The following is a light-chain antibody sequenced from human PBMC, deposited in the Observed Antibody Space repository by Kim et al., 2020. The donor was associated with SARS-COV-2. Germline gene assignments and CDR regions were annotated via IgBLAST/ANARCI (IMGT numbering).Light chain of an antibody. V-gene: IGKV3-15*01. J-gene: IGKJ1*01. CDR3: QQYNDWWT. CDR2: AAS. CDR1: QSVDND. Sequence: SVAPGETATLSWRASQSVDNDVAWFPQRPGQAPRLLIRAASTRATGIPARFSGSGSGTDFTLAIYSLQSEDVAVYYCQQYNDWWTFGPGTKVDIK.